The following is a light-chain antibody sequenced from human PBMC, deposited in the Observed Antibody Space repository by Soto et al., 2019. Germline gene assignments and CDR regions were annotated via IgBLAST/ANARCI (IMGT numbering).Light chain of an antibody. V-gene: IGKV3-15*01. CDR1: QAISSN. CDR2: GAS. CDR3: QHYNNRLGT. J-gene: IGKJ4*01. Sequence: EIVMTQSPATLSVSRGERATLSCRANQAISSNLAWYQQKPGQAPRLLIYGASTRATGIPDRFSGSGSGTEFTLTISSLQSEDFAVYYCQHYNNRLGTFGGGTKVDIK.